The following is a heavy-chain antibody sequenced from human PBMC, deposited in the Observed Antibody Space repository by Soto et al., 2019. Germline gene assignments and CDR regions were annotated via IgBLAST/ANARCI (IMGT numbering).Heavy chain of an antibody. Sequence: GASVKVSCKASGGTFSSYAISWVRQAPGQGLEWMGGIIPIFGTANYAQKFQGRVTITADESTSTAYMELSSLRSEDTAVYYCARKVEMATKIDYYYYGMDVWGQGTTVTVSS. J-gene: IGHJ6*02. CDR2: IIPIFGTA. CDR3: ARKVEMATKIDYYYYGMDV. CDR1: GGTFSSYA. D-gene: IGHD5-12*01. V-gene: IGHV1-69*13.